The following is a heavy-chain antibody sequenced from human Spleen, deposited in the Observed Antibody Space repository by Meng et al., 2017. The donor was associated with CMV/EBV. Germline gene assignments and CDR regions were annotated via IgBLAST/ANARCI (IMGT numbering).Heavy chain of an antibody. CDR3: ARDHGGSGSYGFDY. CDR1: GFTFSSYS. D-gene: IGHD3-10*01. J-gene: IGHJ4*02. V-gene: IGHV3-21*01. Sequence: ASGFTFSSYSMNWVRQAPGKGLEWVSSISSSSSYIYYADSVKGRFTISRDNAKNSLYLQMNSLRAEDTAVYYCARDHGGSGSYGFDYWGQGTLVTVSS. CDR2: ISSSSSYI.